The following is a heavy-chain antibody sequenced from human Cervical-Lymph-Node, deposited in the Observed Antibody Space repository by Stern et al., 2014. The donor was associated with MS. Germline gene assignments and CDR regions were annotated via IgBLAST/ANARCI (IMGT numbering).Heavy chain of an antibody. CDR2: IYWDDDK. CDR1: GFSLSTSGVG. CDR3: AHRRYSSSWYDYNWFDP. Sequence: QVTLRESGPTLVKPTQTLTLTCTFSGFSLSTSGVGVGWIRQPPGKALEWLARIYWDDDKRYSPSLKSRLTITKDTSKNQVVLTMTNMDPVDTATYYCAHRRYSSSWYDYNWFDPWGQGTLVTVSS. D-gene: IGHD6-13*01. J-gene: IGHJ5*02. V-gene: IGHV2-5*02.